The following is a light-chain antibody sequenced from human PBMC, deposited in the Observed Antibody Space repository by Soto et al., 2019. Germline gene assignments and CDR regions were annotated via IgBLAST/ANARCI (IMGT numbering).Light chain of an antibody. CDR3: KHSYNTPIT. V-gene: IGKV1-39*01. CDR2: LAS. CDR1: RIIDTY. J-gene: IGKJ5*01. Sequence: IQMTQSPSSLSASVGDRVTITSRASRIIDTYVDWYQQKPGKAPDLLIYLASTLQVGVPSRFSGSGSGTEFTLTISGLQPEDFATYYCKHSYNTPITFGQGTRLDIK.